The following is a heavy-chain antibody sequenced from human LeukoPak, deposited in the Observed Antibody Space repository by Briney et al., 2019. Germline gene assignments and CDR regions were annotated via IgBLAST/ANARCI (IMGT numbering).Heavy chain of an antibody. CDR1: GYTFTSYA. CDR2: INAGNGNT. V-gene: IGHV1-3*01. CDR3: ASSTHYDFWSGYSQADYGMDV. Sequence: GASVKVSCKASGYTFTSYAMHWVRQAPGQGLEWMGWINAGNGNTKYSQKFQGRVTITRDTSASTAYMELSSLRSEDTAVYYCASSTHYDFWSGYSQADYGMDVWGQGTTVTVSS. J-gene: IGHJ6*02. D-gene: IGHD3-3*01.